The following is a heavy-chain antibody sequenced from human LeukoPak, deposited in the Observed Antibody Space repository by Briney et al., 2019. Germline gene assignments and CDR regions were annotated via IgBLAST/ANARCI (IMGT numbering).Heavy chain of an antibody. CDR3: ARRDADSTGYLYYFDY. J-gene: IGHJ4*02. V-gene: IGHV4-59*08. Sequence: SETLSLTCTVSGGSIGTYYWSWIRQPPGKGLEWIGDIFYTGRTNYNPSLKSRVTILVDTSKKQFSPKLSSVTAADTALYYCARRDADSTGYLYYFDYWGQGTLVTVSS. CDR1: GGSIGTYY. CDR2: IFYTGRT. D-gene: IGHD3-22*01.